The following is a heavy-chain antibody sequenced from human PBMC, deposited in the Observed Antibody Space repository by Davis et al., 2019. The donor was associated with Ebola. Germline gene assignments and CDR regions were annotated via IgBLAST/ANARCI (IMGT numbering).Heavy chain of an antibody. CDR1: GGSFSAYY. CDR2: INHGGST. V-gene: IGHV4-34*01. J-gene: IGHJ4*02. Sequence: MPSETLSLTCAVYGGSFSAYYWSWIRQPPGKGLEWIGEINHGGSTNYNPSLKSRVTISVDTSKNQFSLKVSSVTAADTAVYYCAREGKYRDESRTFDYWGRGTLVTVSS. D-gene: IGHD2-2*01. CDR3: AREGKYRDESRTFDY.